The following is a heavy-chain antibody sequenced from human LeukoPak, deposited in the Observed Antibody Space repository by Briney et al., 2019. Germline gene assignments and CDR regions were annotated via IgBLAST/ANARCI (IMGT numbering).Heavy chain of an antibody. Sequence: PPGGSLRLSCAASGFTFSSYAMSWVRQAPGKGLEWVSAISGSGGSTYYADSVKGRFTISRDNSKNTLYLQMNSLRAEDTAVYYCAKDLYRPPWIQFVYWGQGTLVTVSS. V-gene: IGHV3-23*01. D-gene: IGHD5-18*01. CDR3: AKDLYRPPWIQFVY. CDR2: ISGSGGST. CDR1: GFTFSSYA. J-gene: IGHJ4*02.